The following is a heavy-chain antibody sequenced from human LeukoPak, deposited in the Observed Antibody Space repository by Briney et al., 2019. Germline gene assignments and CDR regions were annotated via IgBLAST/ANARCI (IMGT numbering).Heavy chain of an antibody. V-gene: IGHV1-69*13. J-gene: IGHJ6*02. Sequence: SVKVSCKASGGTFSSYAISWVRQAPGQGLEWMGGIIPIFGTANYAQKFQGRVTITADESTSTAYMELSSLRSEDTAVYYCARGDPILRYFDWLLTYYGMDVWGQGTTVTVSS. CDR2: IIPIFGTA. D-gene: IGHD3-9*01. CDR1: GGTFSSYA. CDR3: ARGDPILRYFDWLLTYYGMDV.